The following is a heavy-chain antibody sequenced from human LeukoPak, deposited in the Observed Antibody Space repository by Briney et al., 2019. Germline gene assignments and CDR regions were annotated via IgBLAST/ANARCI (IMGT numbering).Heavy chain of an antibody. CDR2: VYYTGST. V-gene: IGHV4-59*08. D-gene: IGHD1-26*01. CDR1: GGSISSDY. CDR3: ATRTGTYHSFDS. J-gene: IGHJ4*02. Sequence: SETLSLTCTVSGGSISSDYWSWIRQPPGRGLEWIGYVYYTGSTDYNPSLKSRVTISLDTSKIQFSLKLRSVTDADTAVYYCATRTGTYHSFDSWGQGTLVTVSS.